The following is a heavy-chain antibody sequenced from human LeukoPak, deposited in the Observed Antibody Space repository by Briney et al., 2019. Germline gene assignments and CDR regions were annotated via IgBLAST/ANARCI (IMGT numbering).Heavy chain of an antibody. CDR1: GGPFSGHY. CDR2: INGSGST. J-gene: IGHJ5*02. Sequence: SETLSLTCAVSGGPFSGHYWSCIRQPPGEGLEWIGEINGSGSTKYNPSLKSRVTISADTSKNQFSLKLSSVTAADTAVYYCTKNNWFDPWGQGTLVTVSS. V-gene: IGHV4-34*01. CDR3: TKNNWFDP.